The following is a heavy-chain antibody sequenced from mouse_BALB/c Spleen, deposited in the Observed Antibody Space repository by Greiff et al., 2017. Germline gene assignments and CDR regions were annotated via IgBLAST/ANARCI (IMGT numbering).Heavy chain of an antibody. Sequence: EVKVVESGGGLVKPGGSLKLSCAASGFTFSSYTMSWIRQTPEKRLEWVATISSGGSYTYYPDSVKGRFTISRDNAKNTLYLQMSSLKSEDTAMYYCTRRGPFDYWGQGTTLTVSS. J-gene: IGHJ2*01. CDR2: ISSGGSYT. V-gene: IGHV5-6-4*01. CDR1: GFTFSSYT. CDR3: TRRGPFDY.